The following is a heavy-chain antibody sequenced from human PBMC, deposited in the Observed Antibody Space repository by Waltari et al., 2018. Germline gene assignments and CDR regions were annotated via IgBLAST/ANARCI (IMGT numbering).Heavy chain of an antibody. V-gene: IGHV3-48*04. CDR2: ISSSSSTI. J-gene: IGHJ4*02. CDR3: ARVAVGASN. Sequence: VQLVESGGGVVQPGRSLRLSCAASGFTFSSYAMHWVRQAPGKGLEWVSYISSSSSTIYYADSVKGRFTISRDNAKNSLYLQMNSLRAEDTAVYYCARVAVGASNWGQGTLVTVSS. D-gene: IGHD1-26*01. CDR1: GFTFSSYA.